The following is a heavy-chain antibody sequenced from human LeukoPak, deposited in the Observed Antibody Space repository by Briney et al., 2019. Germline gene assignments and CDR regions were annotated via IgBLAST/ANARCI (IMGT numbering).Heavy chain of an antibody. Sequence: ASVKVSCKASGYTFTGYYMHWVRQAPGQGLEWMGWINPNSGGTNYAQKFQGRVTMTRDTSISTVYMELSRLRSDDTAVYYCARDSRVITIFGVVITWNGYFQHWGQGTLVTVSS. D-gene: IGHD3-3*01. V-gene: IGHV1-2*02. CDR3: ARDSRVITIFGVVITWNGYFQH. CDR1: GYTFTGYY. CDR2: INPNSGGT. J-gene: IGHJ1*01.